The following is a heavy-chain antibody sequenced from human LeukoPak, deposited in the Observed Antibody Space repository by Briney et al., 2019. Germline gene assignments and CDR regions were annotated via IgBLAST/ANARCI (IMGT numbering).Heavy chain of an antibody. Sequence: PGGSLRLSXAASGLTVSNNYMSWVRQAPGKGMEWVSVIYVGGGPTYYADSVRGRFTISRDNSKNTVYLQMNSLRPEDTAVYYCASYDGRVAYFEYWGQGTLVTVSS. D-gene: IGHD3-22*01. CDR1: GLTVSNNY. CDR2: IYVGGGPT. CDR3: ASYDGRVAYFEY. J-gene: IGHJ4*02. V-gene: IGHV3-66*02.